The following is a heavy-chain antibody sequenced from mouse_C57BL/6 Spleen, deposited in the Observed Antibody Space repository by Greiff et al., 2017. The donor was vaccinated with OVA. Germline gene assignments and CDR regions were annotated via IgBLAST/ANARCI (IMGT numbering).Heavy chain of an antibody. CDR1: GYTFTSYW. Sequence: QVQLQQPGAELVKPGASVKLSCKASGYTFTSYWLHWVKQRPGQGLEWIGMIHPNSGSTNYHEKFKSKATLTVDKSSSTAYMQLSSLTSEDSAVYYCARKGPEIMDYWGQGTSVTVSS. V-gene: IGHV1-64*01. CDR2: IHPNSGST. J-gene: IGHJ4*01. CDR3: ARKGPEIMDY.